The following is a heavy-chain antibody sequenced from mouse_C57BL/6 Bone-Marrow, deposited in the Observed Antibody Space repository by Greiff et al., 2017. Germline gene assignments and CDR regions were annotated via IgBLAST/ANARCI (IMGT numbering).Heavy chain of an antibody. CDR2: ISDGGSYT. CDR3: ARGDGYYDYSDY. Sequence: DVKLVESGGGLVKPGGSLKLSCAASGFTFSSYAMSWVRQTPEKRLEWVATISDGGSYTYYPDNVKGRFTISRDNAKNNLYLQMSHLKSEDTAMYYCARGDGYYDYSDYWGQGTTLTVSS. CDR1: GFTFSSYA. V-gene: IGHV5-4*03. D-gene: IGHD2-3*01. J-gene: IGHJ2*01.